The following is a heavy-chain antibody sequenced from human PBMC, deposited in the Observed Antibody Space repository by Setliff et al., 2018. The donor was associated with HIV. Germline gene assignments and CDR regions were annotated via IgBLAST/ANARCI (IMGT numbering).Heavy chain of an antibody. Sequence: PGESLKISCVASGFTFSRYWMSWVRQAPGKGLEWVSSISSSSSYIYYADSVKGRFTISRDNAKNSLYLQMNSLRAEDTAVYYCARRDCSGGSCYMGYWGQGTLVTVSS. CDR3: ARRDCSGGSCYMGY. D-gene: IGHD2-15*01. CDR1: GFTFSRYW. CDR2: ISSSSSYI. J-gene: IGHJ4*02. V-gene: IGHV3-21*01.